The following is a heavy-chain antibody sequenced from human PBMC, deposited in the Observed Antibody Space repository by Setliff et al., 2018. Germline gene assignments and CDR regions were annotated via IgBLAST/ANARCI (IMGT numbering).Heavy chain of an antibody. CDR2: VYYSGAA. J-gene: IGHJ4*02. CDR1: GGSFSTYY. D-gene: IGHD1-1*01. V-gene: IGHV4-59*01. Sequence: PSETLSLTCTVSGGSFSTYYWSWIRQAPGKGLEWIGHVYYSGAANYNPSLKSRVTVSVDTSKNQFSLRLISVTAADTAVYYCARTGTYRYFDYWGQGALVTVS. CDR3: ARTGTYRYFDY.